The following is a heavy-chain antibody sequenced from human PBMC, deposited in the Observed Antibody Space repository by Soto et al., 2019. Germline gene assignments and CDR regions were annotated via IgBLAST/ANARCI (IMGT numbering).Heavy chain of an antibody. D-gene: IGHD3-22*01. CDR3: AKMSSGNYYDPVFS. Sequence: QVQLVESGGGLVQTSGSLRIACVASGFTFSDYYMSWVRQAPGKGLEWVSYISSSGNNNYYADSVKGRFTISRDNAKNSVYLQMTGLRAEHTALYFCAKMSSGNYYDPVFSWGQGTLVTVSS. V-gene: IGHV3-11*01. CDR1: GFTFSDYY. J-gene: IGHJ4*02. CDR2: ISSSGNNN.